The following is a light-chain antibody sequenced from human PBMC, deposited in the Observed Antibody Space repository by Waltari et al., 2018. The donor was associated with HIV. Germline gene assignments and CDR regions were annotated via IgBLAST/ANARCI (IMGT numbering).Light chain of an antibody. J-gene: IGKJ3*01. V-gene: IGKV3-15*01. Sequence: ETVVTQSPGALSVSPGERVTLSCRASRNISTSLAWYQQKPGQSPRPLIYDASARPTGVSARFSGSGSGTEFTLSISALQSEDLAAYFCQQYKNWPLIFGPGTKVNIK. CDR2: DAS. CDR3: QQYKNWPLI. CDR1: RNISTS.